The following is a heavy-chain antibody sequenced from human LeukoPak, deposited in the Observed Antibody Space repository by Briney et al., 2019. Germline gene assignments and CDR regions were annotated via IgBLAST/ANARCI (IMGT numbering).Heavy chain of an antibody. CDR2: IKQDGSEK. V-gene: IGHV3-7*01. D-gene: IGHD3-22*01. Sequence: GGSLRLSCAASGFTFSSYWMSWVRQAPGKGLEWVANIKQDGSEKYYVDSVKGRLTVSRDNAKNSLYLQMNSLRAEDTAVYYCARYGNYDSSGYENWGQGTLVTVSS. CDR3: ARYGNYDSSGYEN. CDR1: GFTFSSYW. J-gene: IGHJ4*02.